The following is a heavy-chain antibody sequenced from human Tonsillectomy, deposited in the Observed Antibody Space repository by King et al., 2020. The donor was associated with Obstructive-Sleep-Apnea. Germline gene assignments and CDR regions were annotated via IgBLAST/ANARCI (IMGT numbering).Heavy chain of an antibody. CDR2: VFHSGST. V-gene: IGHV4-39*07. CDR3: AREDHNYASGSPRCFDS. Sequence: LQLQESGPGLVMPSETLSLTCTVSGGSISSSSYFWGWIRQPPGKGLEWIGSVFHSGSTYYNPSLKSRVTISVDTSKKQFSLNLTSVTAADTAVYYCAREDHNYASGSPRCFDSWGQGTLVTVSS. J-gene: IGHJ4*02. D-gene: IGHD3-10*01. CDR1: GGSISSSSYF.